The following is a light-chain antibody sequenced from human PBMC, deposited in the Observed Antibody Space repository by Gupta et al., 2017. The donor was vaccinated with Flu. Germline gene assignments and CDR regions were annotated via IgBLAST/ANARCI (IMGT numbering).Light chain of an antibody. Sequence: SYELPQPPSVSVSPGQTARITCSGDALPKQYAYWYQQKPGKAPVLVIYKDSERPSGIPERFSGSSSGTTVTLTISGVQAEDEADYYCQSADSSGIWVFGGGTKLTVL. V-gene: IGLV3-25*02. J-gene: IGLJ3*02. CDR3: QSADSSGIWV. CDR2: KDS. CDR1: ALPKQY.